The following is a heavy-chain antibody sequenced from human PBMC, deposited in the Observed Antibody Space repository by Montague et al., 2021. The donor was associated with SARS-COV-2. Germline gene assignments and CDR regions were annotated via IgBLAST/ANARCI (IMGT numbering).Heavy chain of an antibody. V-gene: IGHV3-33*01. CDR3: SGSYPYYGMDV. CDR2: IWYDGSNK. D-gene: IGHD3-16*02. CDR1: GFTFSSYG. J-gene: IGHJ6*02. Sequence: SLRLSCVASGFTFSSYGMHWVRQAPGKGLEWVAVIWYDGSNKYYADSVKGRFTISRDNSKNTLYLQMNSLRAEDTAVYYCSGSYPYYGMDVWGQGTTVTVSS.